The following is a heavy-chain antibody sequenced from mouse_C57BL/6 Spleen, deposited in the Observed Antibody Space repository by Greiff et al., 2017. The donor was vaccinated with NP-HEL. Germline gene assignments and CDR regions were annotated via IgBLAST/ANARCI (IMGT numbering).Heavy chain of an antibody. CDR3: ARGGFYYDYDDWYFDV. J-gene: IGHJ1*03. CDR1: GYSFTDYN. D-gene: IGHD2-4*01. V-gene: IGHV1-39*01. Sequence: VHVKQSGPELVKPGASVKISCKASGYSFTDYNMNWVKQSNGKSLEWIGVINPNYGTTSYNQKFKGKATLTVDQSSSTAYMQLNSLTSEDSAVYYCARGGFYYDYDDWYFDVWGTGTTVTVSS. CDR2: INPNYGTT.